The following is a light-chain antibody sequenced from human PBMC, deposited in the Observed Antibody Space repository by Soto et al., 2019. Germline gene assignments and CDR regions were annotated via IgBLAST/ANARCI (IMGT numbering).Light chain of an antibody. V-gene: IGKV1-5*03. CDR1: QSISSW. J-gene: IGKJ2*01. CDR3: QQYKA. Sequence: DIQMTQSPSTLSASVGDRVTITCWASQSISSWLAWYQQKPGKAPKLLIYKASSLESGVPSRFSGSGSGTEFTLTISSLQPDDFATYYCQQYKAFGQGTRLEIK. CDR2: KAS.